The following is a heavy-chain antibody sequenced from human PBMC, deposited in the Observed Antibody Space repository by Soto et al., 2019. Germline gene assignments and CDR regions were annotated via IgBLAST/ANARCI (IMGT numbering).Heavy chain of an antibody. J-gene: IGHJ6*03. D-gene: IGHD6-6*01. CDR1: WFSFFSYS. Sequence: GGSPKLSFAPPWFSFFSYSMGWVPQASREGVEWASAIIGSGGSTYYADSVKGRFTISRDNSKNTLYLQMSSLRAEDTAVYYCAKDVGHIAAPSDYYYYYYMDVWGKGTTVTVSS. V-gene: IGHV3-23*01. CDR3: AKDVGHIAAPSDYYYYYYMDV. CDR2: IIGSGGST.